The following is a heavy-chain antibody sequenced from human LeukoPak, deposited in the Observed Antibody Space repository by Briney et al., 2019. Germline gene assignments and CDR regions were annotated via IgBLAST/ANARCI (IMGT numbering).Heavy chain of an antibody. J-gene: IGHJ6*03. Sequence: SETLSLTCAVSGGSISSSNWWSWVRQPPGKGLEWIGEIYHSGSTNYNPSLKSRVTISVDKSKNQFSLKLSSVTAADTAVYYCARASTYYDFWSGPYYYYMDVWGKGTTVTVSS. CDR3: ARASTYYDFWSGPYYYYMDV. CDR2: IYHSGST. CDR1: GGSISSSNW. D-gene: IGHD3-3*01. V-gene: IGHV4-4*02.